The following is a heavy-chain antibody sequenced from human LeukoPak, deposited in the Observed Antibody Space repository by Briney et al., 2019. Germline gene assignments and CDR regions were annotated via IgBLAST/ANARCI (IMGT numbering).Heavy chain of an antibody. J-gene: IGHJ4*02. CDR1: GFTFSSYS. CDR3: ARVRPVAGTSFDY. CDR2: ISSSSSYI. D-gene: IGHD6-19*01. Sequence: NSGGSLRLSCAASGFTFSSYSMNWVRQAPGKGLEWVSSISSSSSYIYYADSVKGRFTISRGNAKNSLYLQMNSLRAEDTAVYYCARVRPVAGTSFDYWGQGTLVTVSS. V-gene: IGHV3-21*01.